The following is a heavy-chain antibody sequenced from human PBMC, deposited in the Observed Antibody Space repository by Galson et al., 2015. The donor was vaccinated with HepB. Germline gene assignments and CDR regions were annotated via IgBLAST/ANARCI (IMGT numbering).Heavy chain of an antibody. J-gene: IGHJ4*02. D-gene: IGHD3-10*01. V-gene: IGHV4-59*11. CDR3: ARTPPSPMVRGIYFDY. CDR1: GGSISNHY. CDR2: MYYSGST. Sequence: SETLSLTCTVSGGSISNHYWSWIRQPPGKGLEWIGYMYYSGSTNYNPSLKSRVTISVDTSKNQFSLKLSSVTAADTAVYYCARTPPSPMVRGIYFDYWGQGTLVTVSS.